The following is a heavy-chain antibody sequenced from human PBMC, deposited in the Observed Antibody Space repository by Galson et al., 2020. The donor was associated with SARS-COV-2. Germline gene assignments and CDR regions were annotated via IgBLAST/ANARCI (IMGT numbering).Heavy chain of an antibody. V-gene: IGHV3-21*01. CDR1: GFTFSSYS. CDR2: ISSSSSYI. Sequence: GGSLRLSCAASGFTFSSYSMNWVRQAPGKGLEWVSSISSSSSYIYYADSVKGRFTISRDNAKNSLYLQMNSLRAEDTAVYYCARGAVQLVRGVSYYYYGMDAWGKETTVAVSS. J-gene: IGHJ6*04. D-gene: IGHD6-13*01. CDR3: ARGAVQLVRGVSYYYYGMDA.